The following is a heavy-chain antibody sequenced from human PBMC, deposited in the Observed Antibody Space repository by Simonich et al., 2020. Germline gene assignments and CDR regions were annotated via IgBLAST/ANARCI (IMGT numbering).Heavy chain of an antibody. Sequence: QVQLVQSGAEVKKPGASVKVSCKASGYTFTGYYMHWVRQAPGKGLAVVGWINPNSCGTNYAKKFQGRVTMTRDTSISTAYMELSRLRSDDTAVYYCARDPVVPAAIRNAFDIWGQGTMVTVSS. J-gene: IGHJ3*02. V-gene: IGHV1-2*02. CDR2: INPNSCGT. CDR3: ARDPVVPAAIRNAFDI. CDR1: GYTFTGYY. D-gene: IGHD2-2*01.